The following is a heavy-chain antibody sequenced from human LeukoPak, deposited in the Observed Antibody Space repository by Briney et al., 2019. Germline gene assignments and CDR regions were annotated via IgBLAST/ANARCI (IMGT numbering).Heavy chain of an antibody. D-gene: IGHD1-26*01. Sequence: ASVKVSCKASGYSFTKYAIHWMRQAPGHRLEWMGWITADDGDTKYSEDLQGRVTITSDTSATTTYIELSSLTSEDMAVYYCAKEGLRVGAPRNYFDYWGQGTLVTVSS. CDR3: AKEGLRVGAPRNYFDY. V-gene: IGHV1-3*03. CDR1: GYSFTKYA. J-gene: IGHJ4*02. CDR2: ITADDGDT.